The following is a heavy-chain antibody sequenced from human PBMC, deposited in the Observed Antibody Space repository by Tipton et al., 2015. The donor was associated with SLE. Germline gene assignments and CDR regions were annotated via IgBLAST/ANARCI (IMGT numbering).Heavy chain of an antibody. V-gene: IGHV4-59*12. J-gene: IGHJ4*02. Sequence: TLSLTCTVSGDSITSYYWNWIRQPLGKGLEWIGYIYYNGHTNYNPSLKSRVTISVDTSKNQFSLKLSSVTAADTAVYYCARGPFWSGYYDYWGQGTLVTVSS. CDR1: GDSITSYY. D-gene: IGHD3-3*01. CDR3: ARGPFWSGYYDY. CDR2: IYYNGHT.